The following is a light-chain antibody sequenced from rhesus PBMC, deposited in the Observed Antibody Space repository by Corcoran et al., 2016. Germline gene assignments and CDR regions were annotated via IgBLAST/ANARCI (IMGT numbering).Light chain of an antibody. V-gene: IGKV1S12*01. CDR2: AAS. J-gene: IGKJ1*01. CDR1: QNIYSN. Sequence: DIQMTQSPSALSASVGDRVTISCRASQNIYSNLAWYQQKPGKAPKLLIYAASSFQTGIPSRFSGSGSGSEFTLTISSLQPEDSAAYYCQHYYDKPWTFGKGTKVEIK. CDR3: QHYYDKPWT.